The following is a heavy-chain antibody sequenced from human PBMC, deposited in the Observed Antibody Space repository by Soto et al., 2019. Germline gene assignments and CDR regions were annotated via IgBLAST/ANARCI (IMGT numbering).Heavy chain of an antibody. CDR2: INPNSGGT. Sequence: GASVKVSCKASGYTFTGYCMHWVRQAPGQGLEWMGWINPNSGGTNYAQKFQGWVTMTRDTSISTAYMELSRLRSDDTAVYYCARGIVLRAYGMDVWGQGTTVSVS. J-gene: IGHJ6*02. D-gene: IGHD2-8*01. CDR1: GYTFTGYC. V-gene: IGHV1-2*04. CDR3: ARGIVLRAYGMDV.